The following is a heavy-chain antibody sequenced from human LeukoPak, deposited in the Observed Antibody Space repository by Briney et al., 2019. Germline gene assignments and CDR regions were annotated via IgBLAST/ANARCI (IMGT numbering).Heavy chain of an antibody. CDR2: ISAYNGNT. CDR1: GYXFTSYG. D-gene: IGHD3-22*01. CDR3: ARAITMIVVAKEDAFDI. Sequence: ASVKVSCKASGYXFTSYGISWVRQAPGQGLERMGWISAYNGNTNYAQKLQGRVTMTTDTSTSTAYMELRSLRSDDTAVYYCARAITMIVVAKEDAFDIWGQGTMVTVSS. J-gene: IGHJ3*02. V-gene: IGHV1-18*01.